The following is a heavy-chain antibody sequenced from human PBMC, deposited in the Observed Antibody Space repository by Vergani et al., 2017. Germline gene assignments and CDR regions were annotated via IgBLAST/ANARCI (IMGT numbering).Heavy chain of an antibody. J-gene: IGHJ3*02. CDR2: FHHTGMT. CDR3: ASQDDHNGNPGAFDI. V-gene: IGHV4-38-2*02. D-gene: IGHD4-23*01. Sequence: QVQLQESGPGLVKPSETLSLTCTVSNYSISRGYFWGWIRRPPGKGLEWIASFHHTGMTYNNPSLKSRVTISVDASKNQFSLKLSSVTAADTAVYYCASQDDHNGNPGAFDIWGQGTKVTVSS. CDR1: NYSISRGYF.